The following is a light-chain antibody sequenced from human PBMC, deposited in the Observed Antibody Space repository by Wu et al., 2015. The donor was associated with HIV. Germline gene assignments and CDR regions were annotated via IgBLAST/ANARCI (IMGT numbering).Light chain of an antibody. Sequence: EIVLTQSPGTLSLSPGERATLSCRASQSVTSNYLAWYQQKSGQAPRLLIYGASSRATDTPDRFSGSESGTDFTLTISRLEPEDFGFYYCQQYNNWPQPQTFGGGTKVEIK. CDR3: QQYNNWPQPQT. V-gene: IGKV3-20*01. CDR2: GAS. J-gene: IGKJ4*01. CDR1: QSVTSNY.